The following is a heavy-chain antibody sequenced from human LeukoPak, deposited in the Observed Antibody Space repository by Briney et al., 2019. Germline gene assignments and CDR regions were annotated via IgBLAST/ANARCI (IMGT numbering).Heavy chain of an antibody. D-gene: IGHD2-2*01. V-gene: IGHV3-30*04. CDR2: ISYDGSSK. CDR1: GFTFSSYA. Sequence: PGRSLRLSCAASGFTFSSYAMHWVRQAPGKGLEWVAVISYDGSSKYYADSVKGRFTISRDNSKNTLYLQMNSLRAEDTAVYYCARGEDIVVVPAASEGDYFDYWGQGTLVTVSS. J-gene: IGHJ4*02. CDR3: ARGEDIVVVPAASEGDYFDY.